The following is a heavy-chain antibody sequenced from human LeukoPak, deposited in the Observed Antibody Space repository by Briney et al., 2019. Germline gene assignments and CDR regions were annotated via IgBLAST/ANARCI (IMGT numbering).Heavy chain of an antibody. Sequence: QLGGSLRLSCAASGFTVSSNYMSWVRQAPGKGLEWVSVIYSGGSTYYADSVKGRLTISRDNSKNTLYLQMNSLRAEDTAVYYCARDPPPHYCGGDCYSSWGQGTLVTVSS. CDR1: GFTVSSNY. D-gene: IGHD2-21*02. J-gene: IGHJ1*01. CDR2: IYSGGST. CDR3: ARDPPPHYCGGDCYSS. V-gene: IGHV3-53*01.